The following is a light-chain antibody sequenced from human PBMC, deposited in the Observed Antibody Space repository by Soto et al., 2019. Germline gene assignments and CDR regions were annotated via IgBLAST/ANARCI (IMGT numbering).Light chain of an antibody. CDR3: QPNNNLPPFT. Sequence: DIQMTQSPSSLSASVGARVSITCQASQDIRTSLSWFQHKPGRAPKLLIYGASYLQTRVPSRFRGSGSGTDFTFTITSLQPEDIATYYCQPNNNLPPFTFGPGTIVDIK. V-gene: IGKV1-33*01. J-gene: IGKJ3*01. CDR1: QDIRTS. CDR2: GAS.